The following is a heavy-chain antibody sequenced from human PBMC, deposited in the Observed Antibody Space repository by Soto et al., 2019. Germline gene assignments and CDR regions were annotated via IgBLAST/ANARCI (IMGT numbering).Heavy chain of an antibody. Sequence: SETLSLTCAVYGGSFSGYYWRCIRQPPGKGLEWIGEINHSQSTNYNPSLKRRVTISVDTSKNQFSLKLSSVTAADTAVYYCARPHSSGWYARAYYNYSMEVWVQGTTLTVSS. J-gene: IGHJ6*01. D-gene: IGHD6-19*01. CDR1: GGSFSGYY. V-gene: IGHV4-34*01. CDR2: INHSQST. CDR3: ARPHSSGWYARAYYNYSMEV.